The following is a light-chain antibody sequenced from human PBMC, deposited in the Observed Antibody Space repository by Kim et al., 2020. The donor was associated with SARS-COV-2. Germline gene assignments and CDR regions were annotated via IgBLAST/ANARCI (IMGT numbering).Light chain of an antibody. CDR2: GAS. CDR1: QSVSSSH. J-gene: IGKJ2*01. Sequence: EIVLTQSPGTLSLSPGERATLSCRASQSVSSSHLVWYQQKPGQAPRLLIYGASNRATGIPDRFSGSGSATDFTLTISRLEPEDFAVYFCQHYDDSWFMYIYGQGTKLEI. CDR3: QHYDDSWFMYI. V-gene: IGKV3-20*01.